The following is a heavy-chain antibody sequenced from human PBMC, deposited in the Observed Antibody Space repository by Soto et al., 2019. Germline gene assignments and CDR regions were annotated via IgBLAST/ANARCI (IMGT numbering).Heavy chain of an antibody. CDR2: TYYRSKWHY. Sequence: SQTLSLTCAISGDSVSNNSVAWNWVRQSTSSGLEWLGRTYYRSKWHYDYAPSVRSRITINPDTSKNHFSLQLNSVSPEDAAVYYCARTLRGRGVKYFDDWGQGTLVTVAS. CDR3: ARTLRGRGVKYFDD. J-gene: IGHJ4*02. CDR1: GDSVSNNSVA. D-gene: IGHD3-10*01. V-gene: IGHV6-1*01.